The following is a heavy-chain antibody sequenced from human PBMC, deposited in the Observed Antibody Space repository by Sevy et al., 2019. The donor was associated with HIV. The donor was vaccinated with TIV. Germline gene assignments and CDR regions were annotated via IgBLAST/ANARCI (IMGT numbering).Heavy chain of an antibody. CDR3: ARWGPAVVPAALYYGMDV. V-gene: IGHV1-2*02. D-gene: IGHD2-2*01. CDR1: GYTFTGYY. Sequence: ASVKVSCKASGYTFTGYYMHWVRQAPGQGLEWMGWINPNSGGTNYAQKFQGRVTMTRDTSISTAYMELSRLRSDDTAVYYCARWGPAVVPAALYYGMDVWGQGTTVTVSS. CDR2: INPNSGGT. J-gene: IGHJ6*02.